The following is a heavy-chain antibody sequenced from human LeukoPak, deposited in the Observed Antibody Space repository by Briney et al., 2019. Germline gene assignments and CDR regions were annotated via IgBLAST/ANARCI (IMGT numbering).Heavy chain of an antibody. D-gene: IGHD1-1*01. V-gene: IGHV3-11*04. CDR2: ISSSGSAI. CDR1: GGSISSSSYY. Sequence: LSLTCTVSGGSISSSSYYWGWIRQPPGKGLEWVSYISSSGSAIYYADSVKGRFTISRDNAKNSLYLQMNSLRAEDTAVYYCASTTGPRGRYYFDYWGQGTLVTVSS. J-gene: IGHJ4*02. CDR3: ASTTGPRGRYYFDY.